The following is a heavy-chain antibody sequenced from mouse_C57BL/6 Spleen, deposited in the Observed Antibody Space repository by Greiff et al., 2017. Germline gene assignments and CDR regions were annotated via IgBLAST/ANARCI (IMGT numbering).Heavy chain of an antibody. CDR2: INPNNGGT. Sequence: EVQLQQSGPELVKPGASVKMSCKASGYTFTDYNMHWVKQSHGKSLEWIGYINPNNGGTSYNQKFKGKATLTVNKSSSTAYMELRSLTSEDSAVYYCARVGYYGSSYGDAMDYWGQGTSVTVSS. V-gene: IGHV1-22*01. CDR3: ARVGYYGSSYGDAMDY. D-gene: IGHD1-1*01. J-gene: IGHJ4*01. CDR1: GYTFTDYN.